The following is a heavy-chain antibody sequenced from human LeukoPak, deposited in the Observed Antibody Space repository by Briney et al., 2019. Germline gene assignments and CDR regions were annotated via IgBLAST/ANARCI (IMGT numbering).Heavy chain of an antibody. CDR2: TYYRSKWYN. D-gene: IGHD2-15*01. Sequence: SQTLSLTCAISGDSVSSNSAAWNWIRQSPSGSLEWLGRTYYRSKWYNDYAVSVKSRITINPDTSKNQFSLQLNSVTPEDTAVYYCARDRYCSGGSCYYWFDPWGQGTLVTVSS. V-gene: IGHV6-1*01. CDR3: ARDRYCSGGSCYYWFDP. CDR1: GDSVSSNSAA. J-gene: IGHJ5*02.